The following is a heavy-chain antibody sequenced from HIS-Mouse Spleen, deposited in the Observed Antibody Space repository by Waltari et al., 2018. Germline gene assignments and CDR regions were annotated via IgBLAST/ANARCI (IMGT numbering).Heavy chain of an antibody. Sequence: QLQLQESGPGLVKPSETMSLTCTVSGASIRSSSYSWGGIRPPPGRGLEWIGSIYYSGSTYYNPSLKSRVTISVDTSKNQFSLKLSSVTAADTAVYYCARHRLLWFGELPFDAFDIWGQGTMVTVSS. J-gene: IGHJ3*02. V-gene: IGHV4-39*07. CDR2: IYYSGST. CDR1: GASIRSSSYS. CDR3: ARHRLLWFGELPFDAFDI. D-gene: IGHD3-10*01.